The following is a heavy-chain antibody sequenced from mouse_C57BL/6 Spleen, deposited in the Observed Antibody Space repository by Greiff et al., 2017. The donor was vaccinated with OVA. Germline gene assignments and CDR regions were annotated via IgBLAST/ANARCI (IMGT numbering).Heavy chain of an antibody. V-gene: IGHV3-6*01. Sequence: DVHLVESGPGLVKPSQSLSLTCSVTGYSITSGYYWNWIRQFPGNKLEWMGYISYDGSNNYHPSLKNRISITRDTSKNQFFLKLNSVTTEDTATYYCARAFNWDVAMDYWGQGTSVTVSS. D-gene: IGHD4-1*01. CDR1: GYSITSGYY. CDR3: ARAFNWDVAMDY. J-gene: IGHJ4*01. CDR2: ISYDGSN.